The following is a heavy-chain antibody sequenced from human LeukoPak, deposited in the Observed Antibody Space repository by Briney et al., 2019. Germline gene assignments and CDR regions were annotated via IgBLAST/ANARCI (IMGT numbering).Heavy chain of an antibody. D-gene: IGHD3-10*01. J-gene: IGHJ5*02. CDR2: IYHSGST. CDR3: ATRNSVTMVRGVT. Sequence: SQTLSLTCIVSGGSISSGGYYWSWIRQPPGKGLEWIGYIYHSGSTYYNPSLKSRVTISVDTSKNQFSLKLSSVTAADTAVYYCATRNSVTMVRGVTWGQGTLVTVSS. CDR1: GGSISSGGYY. V-gene: IGHV4-30-2*01.